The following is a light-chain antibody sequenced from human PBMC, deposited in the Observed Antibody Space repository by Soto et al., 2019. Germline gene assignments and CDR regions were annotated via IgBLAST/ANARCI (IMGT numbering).Light chain of an antibody. J-gene: IGLJ2*01. V-gene: IGLV3-21*04. CDR3: QVWDSSSDHPGV. CDR2: YDS. Sequence: SYELTQPPSVSVAPGKTARSTCGGNNIGSKSLHWYQQKPGQAPVLVIYYDSDRPSGIPERFSGSNSGNTATLTISRVEAGDEADSYCQVWDSSSDHPGVFGGGTKVTVL. CDR1: NIGSKS.